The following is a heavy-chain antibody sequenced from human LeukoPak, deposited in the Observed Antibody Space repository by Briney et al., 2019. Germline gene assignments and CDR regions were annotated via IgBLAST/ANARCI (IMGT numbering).Heavy chain of an antibody. D-gene: IGHD6-13*01. CDR2: INHSGST. V-gene: IGHV4-34*01. J-gene: IGHJ6*02. Sequence: SETLSLTCAVYGGSFSGYYWSWIRQPPGKGLEWIGEINHSGSTNYNPSLKSRVTISVDTSKNQFSLKLSSVTAADTAVYYCGRVRDSRFYYYYGMDVWGQGTTVTVSS. CDR1: GGSFSGYY. CDR3: GRVRDSRFYYYYGMDV.